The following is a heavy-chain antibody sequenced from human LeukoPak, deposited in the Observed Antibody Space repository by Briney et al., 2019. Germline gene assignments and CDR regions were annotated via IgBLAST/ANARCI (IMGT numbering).Heavy chain of an antibody. D-gene: IGHD3-22*01. CDR1: GFTFKNYA. CDR3: ARDKAYKIVVADVDY. CDR2: ISYDGSNK. Sequence: GGSLRLSCAASGFTFKNYAMHWVRQAPGKGLEWVAVISYDGSNKYYADSVKGRFTISRDNSKNTLYLQMNSLRAEDTAVYYCARDKAYKIVVADVDYWGQGTLVTVSS. V-gene: IGHV3-30-3*01. J-gene: IGHJ4*02.